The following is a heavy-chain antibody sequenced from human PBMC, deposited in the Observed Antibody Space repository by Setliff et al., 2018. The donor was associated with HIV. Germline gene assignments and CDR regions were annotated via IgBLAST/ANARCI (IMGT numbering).Heavy chain of an antibody. V-gene: IGHV3-48*01. CDR2: IRGKSDII. CDR1: GFAFSDNP. Sequence: PGGSLRLSCVASSGFAFSDNPMNWVRQAPGKGLEWISHIRGKSDIIKYAESVMGRFTISRDNAKNSLYLEMNSLRAEDTAIYYCARGRCSDAACFFDYWGQGTLVTVSS. D-gene: IGHD3-16*01. CDR3: ARGRCSDAACFFDY. J-gene: IGHJ4*02.